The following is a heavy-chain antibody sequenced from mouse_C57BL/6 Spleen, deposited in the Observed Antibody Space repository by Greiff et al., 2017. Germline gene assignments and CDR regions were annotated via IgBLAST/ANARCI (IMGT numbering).Heavy chain of an antibody. D-gene: IGHD1-1*01. V-gene: IGHV1-19*01. CDR2: INPYNGGT. CDR3: ARYEGYYGSSYVKWYFDV. CDR1: GYTFTDYY. Sequence: VQLKESGPVLVKPGASVKMSCKASGYTFTDYYMNWVKQSHGKSLEWIGVINPYNGGTSYNQKFKGKATLTVDKSSSTAYMELNSLTSEDSAVYYCARYEGYYGSSYVKWYFDVWGTGTTVTVSS. J-gene: IGHJ1*03.